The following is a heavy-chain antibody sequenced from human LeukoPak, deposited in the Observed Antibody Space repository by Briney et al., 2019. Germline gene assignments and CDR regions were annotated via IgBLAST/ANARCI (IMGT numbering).Heavy chain of an antibody. Sequence: QPGGSLRLSCAASGFTFSAHSMTWVRQAPGKGLEWVSYISSSSGTIYYADSVKGRFTFSRDNAKNSLYLQMNSLRDGDTAVYYCARGYYYGMDVWGQGTTVTVSS. CDR1: GFTFSAHS. D-gene: IGHD5-12*01. V-gene: IGHV3-48*02. CDR3: ARGYYYGMDV. J-gene: IGHJ6*02. CDR2: ISSSSGTI.